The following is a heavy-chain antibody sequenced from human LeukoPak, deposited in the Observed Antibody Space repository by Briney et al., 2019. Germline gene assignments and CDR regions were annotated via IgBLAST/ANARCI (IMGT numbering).Heavy chain of an antibody. Sequence: SETLILTCTASGGSISSYYWSWIRQPPGKGLEWIGNIYYSGSTNYNPSLKSRVTISVDTSKNQFSLKLGSVTAADTAVYYCARSYYYGSGSPFDYWGQGTLVTVSS. D-gene: IGHD3-10*01. CDR2: IYYSGST. CDR1: GGSISSYY. J-gene: IGHJ4*02. CDR3: ARSYYYGSGSPFDY. V-gene: IGHV4-59*01.